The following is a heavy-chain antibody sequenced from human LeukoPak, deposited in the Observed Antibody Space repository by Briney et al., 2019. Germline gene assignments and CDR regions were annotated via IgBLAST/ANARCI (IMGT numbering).Heavy chain of an antibody. CDR3: AKKSSGYYEYFDY. D-gene: IGHD3-22*01. V-gene: IGHV3-23*01. CDR1: GFTFSSYA. J-gene: IGHJ4*02. CDR2: ISGSGGST. Sequence: GGSLRLSCAASGFTFSSYAMSWVRQAPGKGLQWVSAISGSGGSTYYADSVKGRFTISRDNSKNTLYLQMNSLRAEDTAVYYCAKKSSGYYEYFDYWGQGTLVTVSS.